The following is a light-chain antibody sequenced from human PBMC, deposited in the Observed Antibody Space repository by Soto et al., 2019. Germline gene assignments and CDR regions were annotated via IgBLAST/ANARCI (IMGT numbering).Light chain of an antibody. Sequence: QSVLTQPPSASGIPGQRVTISCSGSSSNIGTNFVYWYQQLPGTAPKLLIFSNAQRPSGVPDRFSGSRSGTSASLAISGLRSEDEADYYCAAWDDSLSGWVFGGGTKLTVL. CDR2: SNA. CDR3: AAWDDSLSGWV. V-gene: IGLV1-47*02. J-gene: IGLJ3*02. CDR1: SSNIGTNF.